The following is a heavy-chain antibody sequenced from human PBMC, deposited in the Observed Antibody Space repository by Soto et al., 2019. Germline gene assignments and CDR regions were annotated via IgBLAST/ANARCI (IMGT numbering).Heavy chain of an antibody. Sequence: GGSLRLSCAASGFTFSSYYMSWVRQAQGKGLEWVANVNEDGSEKYYVDSVKGRFTVSRDNAKNSLYLQMNSLRAEDTAVYYCPNWGGAESVNLGPETLVAVFS. CDR1: GFTFSSYY. CDR2: VNEDGSEK. J-gene: IGHJ4*02. CDR3: PNWGGAESVN. D-gene: IGHD7-27*01. V-gene: IGHV3-7*01.